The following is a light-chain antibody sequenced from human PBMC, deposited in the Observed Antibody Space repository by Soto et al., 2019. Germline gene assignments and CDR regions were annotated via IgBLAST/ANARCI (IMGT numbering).Light chain of an antibody. CDR3: SSYTSSSTWV. V-gene: IGLV2-14*01. CDR1: SSDVGGYIQ. Sequence: QSALTQPASVSGSPGQSITISCTGTSSDVGGYIQVSWYQQHPGKAPKLLIHDGSKRPSGVSNRFSGSKSGNTASLTVSGLQGEVEDGYYCSSYTSSSTWVFPGGTQLTVL. J-gene: IGLJ3*02. CDR2: DGS.